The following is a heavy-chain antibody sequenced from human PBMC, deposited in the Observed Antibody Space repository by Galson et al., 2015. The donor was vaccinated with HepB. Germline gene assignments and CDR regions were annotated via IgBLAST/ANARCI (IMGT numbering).Heavy chain of an antibody. V-gene: IGHV3-48*02. D-gene: IGHD1-26*01. CDR2: ISSSSSTI. Sequence: SLRLSCAASGFTFSSYSMNWVRQAPGKGLEWVSYISSSSSTIYYADSVKGRFTISRDNAKNSLYLQMNSLRDEDTAVYYCARGLTYSGSYYWGIRDDGYYFDYWGQGTLVTVSS. CDR3: ARGLTYSGSYYWGIRDDGYYFDY. J-gene: IGHJ4*02. CDR1: GFTFSSYS.